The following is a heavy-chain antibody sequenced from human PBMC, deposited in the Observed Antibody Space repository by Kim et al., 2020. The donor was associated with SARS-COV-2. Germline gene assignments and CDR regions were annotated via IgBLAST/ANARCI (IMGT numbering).Heavy chain of an antibody. Sequence: GGSLRLSCAASGFTFSSYGMHWVRQAPGKGLEWVAVISYDGSNKYYADSVKGRFTISRDNSKNTLYLQMNSLRAEDTTVYYCAKIDSSGYYYVYYYYGMDVWGQGTTVTVSS. CDR2: ISYDGSNK. CDR3: AKIDSSGYYYVYYYYGMDV. V-gene: IGHV3-30*18. CDR1: GFTFSSYG. J-gene: IGHJ6*02. D-gene: IGHD3-22*01.